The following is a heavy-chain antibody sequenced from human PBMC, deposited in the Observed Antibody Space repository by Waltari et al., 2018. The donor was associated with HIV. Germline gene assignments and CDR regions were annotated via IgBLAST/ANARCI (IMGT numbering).Heavy chain of an antibody. V-gene: IGHV3-9*01. CDR2: ISWNSGSI. CDR1: GFTFGDSP. CDR3: AKDITPRIRVFDY. J-gene: IGHJ4*02. D-gene: IGHD3-10*01. Sequence: EVQLVESGGGLVQPGRSLRPSCAASGFTFGDSPLHWVRQAPGKGLEWVSGISWNSGSIGYADSVKGRFTISRDNAKNSLYLQMNSLRAEDTALYYCAKDITPRIRVFDYWGQGTLVTVSS.